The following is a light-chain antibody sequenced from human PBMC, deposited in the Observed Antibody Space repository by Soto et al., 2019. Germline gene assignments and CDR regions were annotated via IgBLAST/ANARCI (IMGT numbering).Light chain of an antibody. CDR3: AAWDDSLNGDV. CDR1: SSNIGSNS. J-gene: IGLJ1*01. Sequence: QSVLTQPPSASGTPGQRVTIFCSGSSSNIGSNSVNWYQQLPGTAPKLLIYSNDRRPSGVPDRFSGSKSGTSASLAISGLQSEDEADYYCAAWDDSLNGDVFGTGTKLTVL. CDR2: SND. V-gene: IGLV1-44*01.